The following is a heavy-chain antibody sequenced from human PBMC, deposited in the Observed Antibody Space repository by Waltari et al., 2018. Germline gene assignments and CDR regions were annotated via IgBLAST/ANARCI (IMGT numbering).Heavy chain of an antibody. CDR3: AKDRDTMIWSIAAFDI. CDR2: ISGSGGST. D-gene: IGHD3-22*01. V-gene: IGHV3-23*01. J-gene: IGHJ3*02. Sequence: EVQLLESGGGLVQPGGSLRLSCAASGFTFSSYAMSWVRQAPGKGLEWVSAISGSGGSTYYADSVKGRFTISRDNSKNTLYLQMNSLRAEDTAVYYCAKDRDTMIWSIAAFDIWGQGTMVTVSS. CDR1: GFTFSSYA.